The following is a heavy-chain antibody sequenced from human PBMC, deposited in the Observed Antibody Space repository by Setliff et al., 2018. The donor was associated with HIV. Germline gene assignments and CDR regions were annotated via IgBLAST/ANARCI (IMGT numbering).Heavy chain of an antibody. Sequence: PGGSLRLSCAASGFTFSNYAMHWVRQAPGKGLEWVAVISYDGSNKYYADSVKGRFTISRDNSKNTPYLQMNSLRAEDTAVYYCARSVIGYYYYGMDVWGQGTLVTVSS. V-gene: IGHV3-30*01. CDR2: ISYDGSNK. CDR3: ARSVIGYYYYGMDV. J-gene: IGHJ6*02. CDR1: GFTFSNYA. D-gene: IGHD3-10*01.